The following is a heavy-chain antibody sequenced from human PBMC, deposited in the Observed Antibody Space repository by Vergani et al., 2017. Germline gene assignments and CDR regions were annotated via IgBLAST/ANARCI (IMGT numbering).Heavy chain of an antibody. CDR2: ISYDGSNK. V-gene: IGHV3-30*03. D-gene: IGHD4-17*01. CDR3: ARDPGSDYGDDEFYYYGMDV. J-gene: IGHJ6*02. Sequence: QVQLVESGGGVVQPGRSLRLSCAASGFTFSSYGMHWVRQAPGKGLEWVAVISYDGSNKYYADSVKGRFTISRDNSKNTLYLQMNSLRAEDTAVYYCARDPGSDYGDDEFYYYGMDVWGQGTTVTVSS. CDR1: GFTFSSYG.